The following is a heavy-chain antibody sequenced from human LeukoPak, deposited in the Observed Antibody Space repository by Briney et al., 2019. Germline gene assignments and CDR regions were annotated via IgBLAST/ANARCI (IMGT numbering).Heavy chain of an antibody. Sequence: ASVKVSCKASGYTFTDYYMHWVRQAPGQGLEWMGWINPNSGDTKYAQKFQGRVTMSRDTSISTAYMELSRLRSDDTAVYYCAKVRQLGGAFHGMDVWGQGTTVTVSS. CDR1: GYTFTDYY. CDR3: AKVRQLGGAFHGMDV. D-gene: IGHD5-24*01. CDR2: INPNSGDT. J-gene: IGHJ6*02. V-gene: IGHV1-2*02.